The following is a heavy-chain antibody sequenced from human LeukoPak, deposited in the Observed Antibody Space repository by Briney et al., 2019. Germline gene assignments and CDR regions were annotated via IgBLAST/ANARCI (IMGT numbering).Heavy chain of an antibody. CDR2: ISGSGGNT. J-gene: IGHJ4*02. D-gene: IGHD3-16*01. V-gene: IGHV3-23*01. CDR1: GFTFSSYA. Sequence: GGSLRLSCAASGFTFSSYAMSWVRQAPGKGLEWVSAISGSGGNTYYADSVKGRYTISRDNSKNPLYLQMNSLRAEDTAVYYCANWGLGEHLSGDYWGQGTLVTVSS. CDR3: ANWGLGEHLSGDY.